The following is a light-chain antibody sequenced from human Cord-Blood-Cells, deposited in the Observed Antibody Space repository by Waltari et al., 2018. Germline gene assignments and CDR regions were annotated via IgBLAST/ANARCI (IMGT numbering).Light chain of an antibody. Sequence: QSALTQPASAAGSPGQSITIPCPGTCRDVGRYNYVSWYQQHPGKAPKLMIYEVSNRPSGVSNRFSGSKSGNTASLTISGLQAEDEADYYCSSYTSSSTPYVVFGGGTKLTVL. J-gene: IGLJ2*01. CDR1: CRDVGRYNY. CDR3: SSYTSSSTPYVV. V-gene: IGLV2-14*01. CDR2: EVS.